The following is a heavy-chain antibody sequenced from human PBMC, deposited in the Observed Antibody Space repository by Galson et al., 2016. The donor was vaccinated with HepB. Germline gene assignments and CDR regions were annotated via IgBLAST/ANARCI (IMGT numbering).Heavy chain of an antibody. V-gene: IGHV3-21*01. CDR3: ARDSQDLYGSGSYKRFDP. Sequence: SLRLSCAASGSTFSSFGMNWVRQAPGRGLEWVSSIINYSDYIYYADSVKGRFTISRDTAKNSLYLQMNSLRAEDTAVYYCARDSQDLYGSGSYKRFDPWGQGTLVTVSS. D-gene: IGHD3-10*01. J-gene: IGHJ5*02. CDR1: GSTFSSFG. CDR2: IINYSDYI.